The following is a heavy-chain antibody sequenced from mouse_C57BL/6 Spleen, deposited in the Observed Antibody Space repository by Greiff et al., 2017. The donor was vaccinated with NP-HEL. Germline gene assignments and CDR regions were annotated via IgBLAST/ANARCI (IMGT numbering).Heavy chain of an antibody. J-gene: IGHJ2*01. V-gene: IGHV7-3*01. CDR1: GFTFTDYY. CDR2: IRNKANGYTT. Sequence: EVKLMESGGGLVQPGGSLSLSCAASGFTFTDYYMSWVRQPPGKALEWLGFIRNKANGYTTEYSASVKGRFTIYRDNSQSILYLQMNALRAEDSATYYCARYSFFDYWGQGTTLTVSS. CDR3: ARYSFFDY.